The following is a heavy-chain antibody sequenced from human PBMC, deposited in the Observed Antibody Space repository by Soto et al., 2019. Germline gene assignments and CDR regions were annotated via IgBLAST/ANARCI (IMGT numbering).Heavy chain of an antibody. D-gene: IGHD4-17*01. CDR2: IYTSGST. J-gene: IGHJ4*02. CDR1: GGSISSYY. CDR3: ARDSGDYQGFDY. V-gene: IGHV4-4*07. Sequence: QVQLQESGPGLVKPSETLFLTCTVSGGSISSYYWSWIRQPAGRGLEWIGRIYTSGSTNYCPSLKSRVTMSVDTSKNQFSLRLSSVTAADTAVYFCARDSGDYQGFDYWGQGPLVTVSS.